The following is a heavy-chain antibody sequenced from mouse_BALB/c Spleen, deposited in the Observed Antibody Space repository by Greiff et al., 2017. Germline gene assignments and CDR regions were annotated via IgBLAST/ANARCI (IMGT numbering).Heavy chain of an antibody. CDR1: GYTFTDYY. D-gene: IGHD3-3*01. CDR2: IYPGSGNT. V-gene: IGHV1-77*01. CDR3: ARGTHWYFDV. J-gene: IGHJ1*01. Sequence: VQLQQSGAELAWPGASVKLSCKASGYTFTDYYINWVKQRTGQGLEWIGEIYPGSGNTYYNEKFKGKATLTADKSSSTAYMQLSSLTSEDSAVYFCARGTHWYFDVWGAGTTVTVSS.